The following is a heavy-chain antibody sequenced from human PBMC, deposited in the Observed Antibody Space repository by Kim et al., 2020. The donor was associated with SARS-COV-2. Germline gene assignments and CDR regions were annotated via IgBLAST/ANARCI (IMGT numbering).Heavy chain of an antibody. V-gene: IGHV4-31*02. CDR2: SGRT. D-gene: IGHD2-21*02. CDR3: ARDRDDLQYFDY. J-gene: IGHJ4*02. Sequence: SGRTCSSPSLKSRVTISVDTSKNQFSLKLSSVTAADTAVYYCARDRDDLQYFDYWGQGTLVTVSS.